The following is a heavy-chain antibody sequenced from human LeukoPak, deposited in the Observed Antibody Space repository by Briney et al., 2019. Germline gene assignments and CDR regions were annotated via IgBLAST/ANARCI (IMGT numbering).Heavy chain of an antibody. Sequence: GGSLRLSCAASGFTFSSYGMHWVRQAPGKGLEWVAVIWYDGSNKYYADSVKGRFTISRDNFKNTLYLQMNSLRAEDTAVYYCAKEMLLWFGELDYYGMDVWGKGTTVTVSS. J-gene: IGHJ6*04. CDR1: GFTFSSYG. CDR3: AKEMLLWFGELDYYGMDV. CDR2: IWYDGSNK. V-gene: IGHV3-30*02. D-gene: IGHD3-10*01.